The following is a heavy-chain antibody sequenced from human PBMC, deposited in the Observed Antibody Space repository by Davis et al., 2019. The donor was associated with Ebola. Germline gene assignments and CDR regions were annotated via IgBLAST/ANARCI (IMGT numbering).Heavy chain of an antibody. D-gene: IGHD6-6*01. CDR1: GFIFRNYV. J-gene: IGHJ4*02. V-gene: IGHV3-23*01. Sequence: GGSLRLSCETSGFIFRNYVMTWVRQAPGKGLEWVSAISGSGGSTYYADAVKGRFTISRDNSKNTLYLQMNSLRAEDTAVYYCARTTWGSSSAWEAHFDYWGQGTLVTVSS. CDR3: ARTTWGSSSAWEAHFDY. CDR2: ISGSGGST.